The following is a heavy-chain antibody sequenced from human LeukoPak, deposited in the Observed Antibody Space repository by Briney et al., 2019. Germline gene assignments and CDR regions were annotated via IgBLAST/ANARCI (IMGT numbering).Heavy chain of an antibody. CDR2: IKSKADGGTT. V-gene: IGHV3-15*01. CDR3: TSEEDDYRGRTGY. CDR1: GFIFSNAY. J-gene: IGHJ4*02. D-gene: IGHD4-23*01. Sequence: GGSLRLSCAASGFIFSNAYIMWVRRAPGRGLEWVGRIKSKADGGTTDYAAPVKDRFSISRDGSKNTVCLQMNSLKTEDTAVYYCTSEEDDYRGRTGYWGQGTLVTVSS.